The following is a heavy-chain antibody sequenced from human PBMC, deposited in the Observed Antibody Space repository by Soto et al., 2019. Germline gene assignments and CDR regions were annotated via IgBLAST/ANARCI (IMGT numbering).Heavy chain of an antibody. Sequence: SETLSLTCTVSGGSMKSSGHYWGWVRQPPGKGLEWIGSISSSGSTDYNPSLKSRVTISEDTPKNQFSLKVTSVTAADTAVYYCASRSVKLRFLEWFLPYFDYWGQGALVTVSS. J-gene: IGHJ4*02. D-gene: IGHD3-3*01. CDR2: ISSSGST. CDR3: ASRSVKLRFLEWFLPYFDY. V-gene: IGHV4-39*01. CDR1: GGSMKSSGHY.